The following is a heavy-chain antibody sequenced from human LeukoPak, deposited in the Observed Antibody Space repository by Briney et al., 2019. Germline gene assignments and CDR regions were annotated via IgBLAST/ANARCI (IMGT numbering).Heavy chain of an antibody. CDR1: GLTFSNYS. D-gene: IGHD4-17*01. CDR3: AHTVTPRYFQF. CDR2: ISSSSSYI. Sequence: GGSLRLSCAASGLTFSNYSMAWVRQAPGKGLEWVSYISSSSSYIYYADSVKGRFTISRDNAKNSLYLQMNSLRTEDTALYYCAHTVTPRYFQFWGQGTLVTVSS. V-gene: IGHV3-21*01. J-gene: IGHJ1*01.